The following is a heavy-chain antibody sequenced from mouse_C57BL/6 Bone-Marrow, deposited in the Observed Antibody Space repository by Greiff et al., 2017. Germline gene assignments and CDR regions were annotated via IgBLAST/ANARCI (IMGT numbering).Heavy chain of an antibody. V-gene: IGHV1-55*01. CDR3: ARWLLRFAY. Sequence: QVQLQQPGAELVKPGASVKMSCKASGYTFTSYWITWVKQRPGQGLEWIGDIYPGSGSTNYNEKLKSKATLTVDTSSSIAYMQLSSLTSEDSAVYYWARWLLRFAYWGQGTLVTVSA. CDR2: IYPGSGST. CDR1: GYTFTSYW. D-gene: IGHD2-3*01. J-gene: IGHJ3*01.